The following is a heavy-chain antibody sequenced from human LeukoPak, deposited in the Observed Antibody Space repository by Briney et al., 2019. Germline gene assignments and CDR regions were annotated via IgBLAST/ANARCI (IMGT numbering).Heavy chain of an antibody. V-gene: IGHV1-46*01. CDR1: GYSFTNYA. J-gene: IGHJ5*02. CDR2: INPSGGST. CDR3: ASAPRYSSSWPNNWFDP. Sequence: ASVKVSCKASGYSFTNYAMNWVRQAPGQGLEWMGIINPSGGSTSYAQKFQGRVTMTRDMSTSTVYMELSSLRSEDTAVYFCASAPRYSSSWPNNWFDPWGQGTLVTVSS. D-gene: IGHD6-13*01.